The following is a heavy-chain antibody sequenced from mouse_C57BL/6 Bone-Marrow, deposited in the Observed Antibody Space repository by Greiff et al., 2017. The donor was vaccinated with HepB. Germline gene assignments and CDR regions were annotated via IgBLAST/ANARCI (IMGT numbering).Heavy chain of an antibody. CDR2: IYPRSGNT. D-gene: IGHD2-3*01. CDR3: AIYDGYPDWYFDV. J-gene: IGHJ1*03. V-gene: IGHV1-81*01. Sequence: VQGVESGAELARPGASVKLSCKASGYTFTSYGISWVKQRTGQGLEWIGEIYPRSGNTYYNEKFKGKATLTADKSSSTAYMELRSLTSEDSAVYFCAIYDGYPDWYFDVWGTGTTVTVSS. CDR1: GYTFTSYG.